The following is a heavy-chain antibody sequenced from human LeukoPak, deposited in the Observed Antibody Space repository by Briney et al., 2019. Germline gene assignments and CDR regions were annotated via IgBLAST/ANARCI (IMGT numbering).Heavy chain of an antibody. CDR2: INPNSGGT. CDR1: GYTFTGYY. V-gene: IGHV1-2*06. J-gene: IGHJ4*02. D-gene: IGHD5-18*01. CDR3: ARGDTAMPHLPFDY. Sequence: ASVKVSCKASGYTFTGYYMHWVRQAPGQGLEWMGRINPNSGGTNYAQKFQGRVTMTRDTSISTAYMELSRLRPDDTAVYYCARGDTAMPHLPFDYWGQGTLVTVSS.